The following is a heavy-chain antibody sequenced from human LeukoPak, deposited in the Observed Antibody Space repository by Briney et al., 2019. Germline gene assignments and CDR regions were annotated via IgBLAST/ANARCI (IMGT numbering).Heavy chain of an antibody. CDR3: ARGSGLITSQNIVIGDYYYYYMDV. CDR1: GYTFTSYD. J-gene: IGHJ6*03. V-gene: IGHV1-8*03. CDR2: MNPNSGNT. Sequence: ASVKVSCKASGYTFTSYDINWVRQATGQGLEWMGWMNPNSGNTGYAQKFQGRVTITRNTSISTAYMELSSLRSEDTAVYYCARGSGLITSQNIVIGDYYYYYMDVWGKGSTVTVSS. D-gene: IGHD2/OR15-2a*01.